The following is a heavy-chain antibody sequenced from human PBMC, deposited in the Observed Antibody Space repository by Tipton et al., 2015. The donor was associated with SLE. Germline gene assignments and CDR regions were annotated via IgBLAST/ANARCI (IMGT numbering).Heavy chain of an antibody. CDR3: ATSHERHSSGCTFDY. Sequence: TLSLTCTVSGYSISSGSYWGWIRQPPGKGLDWIGSIYHSGSTYYNPSLKSRVTISVDTSKNQFSLKLSSVTAADTAVYYCATSHERHSSGCTFDYWGQGTLVTVSS. J-gene: IGHJ4*02. V-gene: IGHV4-38-2*02. D-gene: IGHD6-19*01. CDR2: IYHSGST. CDR1: GYSISSGSY.